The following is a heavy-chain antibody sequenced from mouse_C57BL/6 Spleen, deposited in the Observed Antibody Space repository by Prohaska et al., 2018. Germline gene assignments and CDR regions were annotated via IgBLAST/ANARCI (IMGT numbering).Heavy chain of an antibody. CDR3: ATYGNYYAMDY. Sequence: AFGFTFSDYGMAWVRQAPRKGPEWVAFISNLAYSIYYADTVTGRFTISRENAKNTLYLEMSSLRSEDTAMYYCATYGNYYAMDYWGQGTSVTVSS. D-gene: IGHD2-1*01. CDR2: ISNLAYSI. J-gene: IGHJ4*01. V-gene: IGHV5-15*01. CDR1: GFTFSDYG.